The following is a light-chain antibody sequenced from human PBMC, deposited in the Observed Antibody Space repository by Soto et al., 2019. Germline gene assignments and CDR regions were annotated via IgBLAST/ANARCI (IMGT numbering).Light chain of an antibody. J-gene: IGKJ4*01. CDR2: DVS. CDR3: QQRANWPLT. CDR1: QSVSSSY. Sequence: EIVLTQSPGIPSLSPGEGATLSCRASQSVSSSYLAWYQQKPGQAPRLLIYDVSSKAIGIPARFTGSGSGTDFTLTISGLEPEDFAVYYCQQRANWPLTFGGGTKVDIK. V-gene: IGKV3D-20*02.